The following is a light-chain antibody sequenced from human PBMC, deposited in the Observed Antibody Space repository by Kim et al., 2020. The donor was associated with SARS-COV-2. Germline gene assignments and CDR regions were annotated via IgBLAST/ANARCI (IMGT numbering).Light chain of an antibody. J-gene: IGLJ1*01. V-gene: IGLV3-21*04. CDR2: YDS. CDR1: NIGSKT. CDR3: QVWDTTSGHYV. Sequence: APGKTARITCGGNNIGSKTVHWYQQKPDQAPVLVIYYDSDRPSGIPERFSGSNSGNTATLTISRVEAGDEADYYCQVWDTTSGHYVFGTGTKVTVL.